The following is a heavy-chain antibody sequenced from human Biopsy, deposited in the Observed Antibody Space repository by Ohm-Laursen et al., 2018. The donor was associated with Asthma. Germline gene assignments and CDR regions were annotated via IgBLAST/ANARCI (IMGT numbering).Heavy chain of an antibody. D-gene: IGHD3-3*01. CDR3: ARVTRITIFGVGGIQDY. V-gene: IGHV4-39*07. CDR1: GTSFISAAYY. Sequence: GTLSLTCTFSGTSFISAAYYWGWIRQTPGKGLEWIGSIYYAGNTHYNAAHNSRVTISADRVKNQFSLKLSSVTAADTAVYYCARVTRITIFGVGGIQDYWGQGTLVTVSS. CDR2: IYYAGNT. J-gene: IGHJ4*02.